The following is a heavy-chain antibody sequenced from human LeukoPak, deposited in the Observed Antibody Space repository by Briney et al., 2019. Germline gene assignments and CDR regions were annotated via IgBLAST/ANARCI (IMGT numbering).Heavy chain of an antibody. CDR2: IYPGDCDT. CDR3: ARWEGAYYYGSGSYYFRDKATFDP. V-gene: IGHV5-51*01. Sequence: GESLKISCKGSGYSFTSYWIGWVRQMPGKGLEWMGIIYPGDCDTRYSPSFQGQVTISADKSISTAYLQWSSLKASDTAMYYCARWEGAYYYGSGSYYFRDKATFDPWGQGTLVTVSS. CDR1: GYSFTSYW. D-gene: IGHD3-10*01. J-gene: IGHJ5*02.